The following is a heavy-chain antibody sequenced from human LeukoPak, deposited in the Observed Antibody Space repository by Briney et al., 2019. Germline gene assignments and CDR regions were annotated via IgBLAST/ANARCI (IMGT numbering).Heavy chain of an antibody. CDR2: ISAYNGNT. V-gene: IGHV1-18*01. CDR3: ALVSVTREKVDAFDI. Sequence: ASVKVSGKASGYTFTSYGISWVRQAPGQGLEWMGWISAYNGNTNYAQKLQGRVTMTTDTSTSTAYMELRSLRSDDTAVYYCALVSVTREKVDAFDIWGQGTMVTVSS. CDR1: GYTFTSYG. D-gene: IGHD2-15*01. J-gene: IGHJ3*02.